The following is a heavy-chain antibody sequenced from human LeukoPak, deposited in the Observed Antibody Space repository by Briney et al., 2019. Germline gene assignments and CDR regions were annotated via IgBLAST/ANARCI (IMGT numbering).Heavy chain of an antibody. V-gene: IGHV4-34*01. CDR1: GGSSSGFY. J-gene: IGHJ4*02. CDR3: ARGLGANEEYSY. CDR2: INHSGST. D-gene: IGHD6-6*01. Sequence: SETLSLTCAVYGGSSSGFYWSWIRQPPGKGLEWIGEINHSGSTNYNPSLKSRVTISVDTSKNQFSLKLSSVTAADTAVYYCARGLGANEEYSYWGQGTLVTVSS.